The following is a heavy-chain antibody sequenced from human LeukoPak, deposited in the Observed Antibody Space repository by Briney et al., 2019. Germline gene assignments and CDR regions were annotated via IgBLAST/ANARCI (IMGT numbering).Heavy chain of an antibody. CDR2: ISSSSSYI. Sequence: GGSLRLSCGVSGFTFSSYSMNWVRQAPGKGLEWVSSISSSSSYIYYADSVKGRFTISRDNAKNSLYLQMNSLRAEDTAVYYCAKRGVTVVTPIDYWGQGTLVTVFS. CDR1: GFTFSSYS. V-gene: IGHV3-21*04. J-gene: IGHJ4*02. CDR3: AKRGVTVVTPIDY. D-gene: IGHD4-23*01.